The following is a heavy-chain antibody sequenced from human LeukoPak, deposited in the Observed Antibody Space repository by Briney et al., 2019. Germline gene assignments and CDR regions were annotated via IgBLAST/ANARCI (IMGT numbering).Heavy chain of an antibody. CDR2: IYYSGST. Sequence: SETLSLTCGVSGGSIDSTNYWSWVRQAPGRGLEWIGYIYYSGSTNYNPSLKSRVTISVDTSKNQFSLKLSSVTAADTAVYYCARGSGWLDYWGQGTLVTVSS. CDR3: ARGSGWLDY. J-gene: IGHJ4*02. CDR1: GGSIDSTNY. V-gene: IGHV4-59*08. D-gene: IGHD6-19*01.